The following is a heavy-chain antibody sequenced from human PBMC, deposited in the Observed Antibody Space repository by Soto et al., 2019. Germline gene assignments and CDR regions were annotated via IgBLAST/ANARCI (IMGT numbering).Heavy chain of an antibody. Sequence: GGSLRLSCAASGFTFSSYSMNWVRQAPGKGQEWVSSISSSSSYIYYADSVKGRFTISRDNAKNSLYLQMNSLRAEYTAVYYCARLNVDPSYPLYWVVVPAANPYYYYYMDVWGKGTTVTVSS. D-gene: IGHD2-2*01. CDR2: ISSSSSYI. J-gene: IGHJ6*03. CDR1: GFTFSSYS. CDR3: ARLNVDPSYPLYWVVVPAANPYYYYYMDV. V-gene: IGHV3-21*01.